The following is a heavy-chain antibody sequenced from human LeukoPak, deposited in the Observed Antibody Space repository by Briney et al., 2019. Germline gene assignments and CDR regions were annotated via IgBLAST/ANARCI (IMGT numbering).Heavy chain of an antibody. CDR1: GGTFSSYA. CDR3: TREGVYSPDGSGYHRDAFDI. Sequence: ASVKVSCKASGGTFSSYAISWVRQAPGQGLEWVGRIIPILDVANSAQKFRGRVTITADKSTNTAHMELSSLTSEDTAVYYCTREGVYSPDGSGYHRDAFDIWGHGTLVIVSS. CDR2: IIPILDVA. D-gene: IGHD3-22*01. J-gene: IGHJ3*02. V-gene: IGHV1-69*04.